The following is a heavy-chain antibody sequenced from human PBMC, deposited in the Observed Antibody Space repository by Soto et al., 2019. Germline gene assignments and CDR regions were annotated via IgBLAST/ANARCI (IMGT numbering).Heavy chain of an antibody. V-gene: IGHV1-18*01. Sequence: QVQLVQSGAEVKKPGASVKVSCKASGYTFTSYGISWVRQAPGQGLEWMGWISAYNGNTNYAQKLQGRVTMTTDTSTSTAYMELRSLRSDDPAVYYCARGGSGYCSGGSCYSSYWYFDLWGRGTLVTVSS. CDR3: ARGGSGYCSGGSCYSSYWYFDL. J-gene: IGHJ2*01. D-gene: IGHD2-15*01. CDR2: ISAYNGNT. CDR1: GYTFTSYG.